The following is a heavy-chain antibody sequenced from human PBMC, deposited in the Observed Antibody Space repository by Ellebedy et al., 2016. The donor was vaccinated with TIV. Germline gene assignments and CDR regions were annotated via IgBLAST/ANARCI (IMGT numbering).Heavy chain of an antibody. CDR1: GFSFSRYA. J-gene: IGHJ4*02. Sequence: GESLKISCAASGFSFSRYAMSWVRQAPGMGLELVSGIVGSGGSRYADSVECRFTISRGNSKKTLYLQMNSLRAEDTAVYYCAKGRGGGSDSSAPRYYFDYWGLGTLVTVSS. V-gene: IGHV3-23*01. CDR2: IVGSGGSR. CDR3: AKGRGGGSDSSAPRYYFDY. D-gene: IGHD3-22*01.